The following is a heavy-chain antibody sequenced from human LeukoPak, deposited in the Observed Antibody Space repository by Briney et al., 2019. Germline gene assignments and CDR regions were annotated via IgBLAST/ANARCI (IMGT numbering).Heavy chain of an antibody. D-gene: IGHD2/OR15-2a*01. CDR1: GFTFSSYG. J-gene: IGHJ4*02. Sequence: PGGSLRLSCAASGFTFSSYGMHWVRQAPGKGPVWVSRINSDGSSTSYADSVKGRFTISRDNAKNMLYLQMNSLRVEDTAVYYCASTNRLDYWGQGTLVTVSS. V-gene: IGHV3-74*01. CDR2: INSDGSST. CDR3: ASTNRLDY.